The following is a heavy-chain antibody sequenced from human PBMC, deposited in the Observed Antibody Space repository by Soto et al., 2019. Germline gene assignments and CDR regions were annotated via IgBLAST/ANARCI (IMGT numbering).Heavy chain of an antibody. CDR1: GFTFSSYA. V-gene: IGHV3-64D*06. CDR3: VKGPSVVVTAIDLSPYYYYYGMDV. Sequence: GGSLRLSCSASGFTFSSYAMHWVRQAPGKGLEYVSAISSNGGSTYYADSVKGRFTISRDNSKNTLYLQMSSLRAEDTAVYYCVKGPSVVVTAIDLSPYYYYYGMDVWGQGTTVTVSS. CDR2: ISSNGGST. D-gene: IGHD2-21*02. J-gene: IGHJ6*02.